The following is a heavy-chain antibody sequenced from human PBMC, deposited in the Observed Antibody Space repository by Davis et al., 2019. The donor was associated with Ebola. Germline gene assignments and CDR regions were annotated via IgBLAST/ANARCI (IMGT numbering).Heavy chain of an antibody. CDR3: ARDSSSWYFSGMDV. Sequence: GGSLRLSCAASGFTFSSYWMSWVRQAPGKGLEWVANIKQDGSEKYYVDSVKGRFTISRDNAKNSLYLQMNSLRAEDTAVYYCARDSSSWYFSGMDVCGQGTTVTVSS. CDR2: IKQDGSEK. V-gene: IGHV3-7*01. CDR1: GFTFSSYW. J-gene: IGHJ6*02. D-gene: IGHD6-13*01.